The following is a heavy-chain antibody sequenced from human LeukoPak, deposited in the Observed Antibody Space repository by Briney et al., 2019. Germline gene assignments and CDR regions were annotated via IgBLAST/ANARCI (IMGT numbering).Heavy chain of an antibody. CDR1: GFTFSSYV. V-gene: IGHV3-30*02. J-gene: IGHJ4*02. CDR2: IRYDGSNK. Sequence: PGGSLRLSCAASGFTFSSYVMHWVRQAPGKGLEWVAFIRYDGSNKYYADSVKGRFTISRDNSKNTLYLQMNSLRAEDTAVYYCAKDFRVGATPNYFDYWGQGTLVTVSS. D-gene: IGHD1-26*01. CDR3: AKDFRVGATPNYFDY.